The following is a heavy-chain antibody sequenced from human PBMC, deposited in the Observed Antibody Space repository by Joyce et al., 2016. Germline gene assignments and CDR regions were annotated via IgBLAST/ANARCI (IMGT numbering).Heavy chain of an antibody. CDR1: GFTFDKFA. Sequence: VLLVESGGGVVQPRRSLRLSCAASGFTFDKFAMHWVRQAPGKGLEWVALISYDGNKRDYADSVKGRFTISRDNSRNTLYLQMNSLRADDTAVYYCAFLPDWGQGTLVIVSS. CDR3: AFLPD. J-gene: IGHJ1*01. CDR2: ISYDGNKR. D-gene: IGHD2/OR15-2a*01. V-gene: IGHV3-30*03.